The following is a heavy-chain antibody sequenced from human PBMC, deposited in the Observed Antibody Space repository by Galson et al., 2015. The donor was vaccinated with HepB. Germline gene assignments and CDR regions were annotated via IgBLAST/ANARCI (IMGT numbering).Heavy chain of an antibody. CDR3: ARERYGSGWTLPYFYMDV. Sequence: SLRLSCAASGFTFSDYYMSWIRQAPGKGLEWVSYISSSGSTISYADSVKGRFTISRDSAKNSLFLQMNSLRAEDTAVYYCARERYGSGWTLPYFYMDVWGKGTTVTVSS. V-gene: IGHV3-11*01. D-gene: IGHD6-19*01. CDR2: ISSSGSTI. J-gene: IGHJ6*03. CDR1: GFTFSDYY.